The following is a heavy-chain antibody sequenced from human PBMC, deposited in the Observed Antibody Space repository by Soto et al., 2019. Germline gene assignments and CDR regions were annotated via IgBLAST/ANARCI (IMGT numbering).Heavy chain of an antibody. V-gene: IGHV4-30-4*01. Sequence: SETLSLTCTVSGGSISSDDYYWSWIRQPPGKGLEWIGYISYSGTTYYNPSLKSRVTISIDMSQNQFSLKLSFVTAADTAVYCCARNLGGYSNNYFDYWGQGALVTVSS. J-gene: IGHJ4*02. CDR2: ISYSGTT. D-gene: IGHD5-18*01. CDR1: GGSISSDDYY. CDR3: ARNLGGYSNNYFDY.